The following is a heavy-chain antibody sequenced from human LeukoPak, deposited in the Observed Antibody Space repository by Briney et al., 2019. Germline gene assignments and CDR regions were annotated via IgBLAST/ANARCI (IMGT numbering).Heavy chain of an antibody. J-gene: IGHJ6*03. D-gene: IGHD6-13*01. CDR3: ARLGYSSSWIYYYYMDV. CDR2: IKQDGSEK. CDR1: GFTFSSYW. Sequence: GGSLRLSCAASGFTFSSYWMSWVRQAPGKGLEWVANIKQDGSEKYYVDSVKGRFTISRDNAKNPLYLQMNSLRAEDTAVYYCARLGYSSSWIYYYYMDVWGKGTTVTVSS. V-gene: IGHV3-7*01.